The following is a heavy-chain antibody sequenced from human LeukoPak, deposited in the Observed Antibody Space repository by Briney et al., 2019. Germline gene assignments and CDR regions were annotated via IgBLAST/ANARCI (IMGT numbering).Heavy chain of an antibody. V-gene: IGHV4-34*01. Sequence: PSETLSLTCAVYGGSFSGYYWSWIRQPPGKGLEWIGEINHSGSTNYNPSLKSRVTISVDTSKNQFSLKLSSVTAADTAGYYCASFDSRAARPGPIDYWGQGTLVTVSS. D-gene: IGHD6-6*01. J-gene: IGHJ4*02. CDR1: GGSFSGYY. CDR3: ASFDSRAARPGPIDY. CDR2: INHSGST.